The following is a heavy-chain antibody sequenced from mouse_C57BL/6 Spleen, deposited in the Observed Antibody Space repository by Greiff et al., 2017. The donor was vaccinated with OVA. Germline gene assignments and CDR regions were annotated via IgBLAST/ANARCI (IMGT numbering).Heavy chain of an antibody. D-gene: IGHD4-1*01. J-gene: IGHJ1*03. CDR3: ARLGRGWYFDV. Sequence: EVQLVESGGGLVKPGGSLKLSCAASGFTFSSYTMSWVRQTPEKRLEWVATISGGGGNTYYPDSVKGRFTISRDNAKNTLYLQMSSLRSEDTALYYCARLGRGWYFDVWGTGTTVTVSS. V-gene: IGHV5-9*01. CDR2: ISGGGGNT. CDR1: GFTFSSYT.